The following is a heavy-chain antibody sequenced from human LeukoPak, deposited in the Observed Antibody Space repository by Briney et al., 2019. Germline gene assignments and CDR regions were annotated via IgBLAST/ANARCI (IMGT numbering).Heavy chain of an antibody. V-gene: IGHV3-23*01. Sequence: GSLRLSCAACGFTFSSYATSGVRQAPGGGRDWVSTISGSGGRKYYAASVKGRFNISSDNYKTTLYLQRNSLRAENAGVYYCVNSYGSKGPFDYCGQGTLVSVSS. D-gene: IGHD5-18*01. CDR1: GFTFSSYA. J-gene: IGHJ4*02. CDR3: VNSYGSKGPFDY. CDR2: ISGSGGRK.